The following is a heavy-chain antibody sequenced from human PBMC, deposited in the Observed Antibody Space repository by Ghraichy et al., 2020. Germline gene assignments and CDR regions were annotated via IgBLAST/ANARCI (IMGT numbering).Heavy chain of an antibody. CDR3: AKDRDQHGAGSRASDI. J-gene: IGHJ3*02. CDR2: ISGSVGST. CDR1: GFNFRNYV. Sequence: GGSLRLSCVVSGFNFRNYVMSWVRQAQGKGLEWVSLISGSVGSTNYADSVKGRFTISRDNARNTLYLQVNSLTAEDTAIYFCAKDRDQHGAGSRASDIWGQGTMVTVSS. D-gene: IGHD3-10*01. V-gene: IGHV3-23*01.